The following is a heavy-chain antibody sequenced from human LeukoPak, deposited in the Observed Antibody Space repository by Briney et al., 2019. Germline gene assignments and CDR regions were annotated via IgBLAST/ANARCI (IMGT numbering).Heavy chain of an antibody. CDR1: GFTFSSYG. CDR3: AKETRWQVRAFDI. V-gene: IGHV3-33*06. CDR2: IWYDGSNT. J-gene: IGHJ3*02. Sequence: GRSLRLSCAASGFTFSSYGMHWVRQAPGKGLEWVAVIWYDGSNTYYADSVKGRFTISRDNSKKTLYLQMNSLRAEDTAVYYCAKETRWQVRAFDIWGQGTMVTVSS.